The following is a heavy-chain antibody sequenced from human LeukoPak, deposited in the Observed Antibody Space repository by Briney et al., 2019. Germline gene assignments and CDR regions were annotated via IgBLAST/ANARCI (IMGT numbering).Heavy chain of an antibody. CDR2: ISAYNGDT. D-gene: IGHD2-15*01. Sequence: APGEASGKPSGYTFTRYGFSGVRGAPGQRVEWRGWISAYNGDTNYAKKVQGRVTMTTDTSTSTAYMELRSLRSDDTAIYYCARDIVSGPPFDYWGQGALVTVSS. CDR3: ARDIVSGPPFDY. V-gene: IGHV1-18*01. CDR1: GYTFTRYG. J-gene: IGHJ4*02.